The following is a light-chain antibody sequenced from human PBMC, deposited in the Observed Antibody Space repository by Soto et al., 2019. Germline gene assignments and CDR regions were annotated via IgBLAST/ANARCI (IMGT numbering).Light chain of an antibody. CDR2: VSS. CDR1: HSVSSN. CDR3: QQYNNWPPMYT. V-gene: IGKV3-15*01. J-gene: IGKJ2*01. Sequence: EIVMTQSPATLSVSPGERATLSCRASHSVSSNLAWYQQKPGQAPRLLIYVSSTRAPGIPARFSGSGSGTEFPLTISSLQSEDFAVYYCQQYNNWPPMYTFGQGTKLEIK.